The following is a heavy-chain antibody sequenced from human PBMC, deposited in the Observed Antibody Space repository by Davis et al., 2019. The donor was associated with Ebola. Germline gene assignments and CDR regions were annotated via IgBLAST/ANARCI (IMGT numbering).Heavy chain of an antibody. CDR1: GFTFSNYW. V-gene: IGHV3-7*01. D-gene: IGHD6-19*01. Sequence: GESLKISCAASGFTFSNYWMSWVRQAPGKGPEWVGKIKQDGSDKYYLDLVKGRFTIPRDNAENSLFLQMTSLRAEDTAVYYCAKDSGWQMSPWGQGTLVTVSS. CDR2: IKQDGSDK. J-gene: IGHJ5*02. CDR3: AKDSGWQMSP.